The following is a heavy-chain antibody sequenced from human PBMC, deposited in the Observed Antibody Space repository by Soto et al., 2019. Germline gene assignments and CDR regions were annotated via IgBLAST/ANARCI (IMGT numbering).Heavy chain of an antibody. Sequence: ASVKVSCKTSGYPFTSYGINWVRQAPGQGPEWMGWISAYDDKTIYSQKFQGRVTLTADTSTTTAYMELRGLRPEDTAAYYCAKDNPSPAGGFGEQDVWGRGTTVTVSS. CDR3: AKDNPSPAGGFGEQDV. D-gene: IGHD3-10*01. CDR2: ISAYDDKT. V-gene: IGHV1-18*01. CDR1: GYPFTSYG. J-gene: IGHJ6*02.